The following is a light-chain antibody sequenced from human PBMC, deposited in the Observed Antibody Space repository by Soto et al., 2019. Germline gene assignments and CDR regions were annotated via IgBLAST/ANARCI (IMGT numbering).Light chain of an antibody. CDR2: DVT. V-gene: IGLV2-14*01. Sequence: QSALTQPASVSGSPGQSITISCTGTSSDVGGYNYVSWYQQHPVKAPKLMIYDVTNRPSGVSDRFSGSKSGNTASLTISGIQAEDEADYYCSSYTSSSTPDVFGTGTKLTVL. J-gene: IGLJ1*01. CDR3: SSYTSSSTPDV. CDR1: SSDVGGYNY.